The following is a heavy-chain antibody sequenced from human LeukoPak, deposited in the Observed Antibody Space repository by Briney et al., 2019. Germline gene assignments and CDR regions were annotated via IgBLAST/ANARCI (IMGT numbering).Heavy chain of an antibody. J-gene: IGHJ4*02. CDR2: IYYSGST. D-gene: IGHD3-10*01. V-gene: IGHV4-39*07. CDR3: AREFGYYYGSGSYSCFDY. Sequence: SETLSLTCTVSGGSISSSSYYWGWIRQPPGKGLEWIGSIYYSGSTYYIPSLKSRVTISVDTSKNQFSLKLSSVTAADTAVYYCAREFGYYYGSGSYSCFDYWGQGTLVTVSS. CDR1: GGSISSSSYY.